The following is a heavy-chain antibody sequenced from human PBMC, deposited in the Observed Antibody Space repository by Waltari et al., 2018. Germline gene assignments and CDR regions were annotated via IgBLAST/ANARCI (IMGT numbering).Heavy chain of an antibody. D-gene: IGHD6-13*01. CDR2: IYYSGST. V-gene: IGHV4-59*01. CDR1: GGSISSYY. J-gene: IGHJ4*02. CDR3: ARGGTYSSSWVDY. Sequence: QVQLQESGPGLVKPSETLSLTCTVSGGSISSYYWSWIRQPPGKGLEWIGYIYYSGSTNYNPSLKSRVTISVDTSKNQFSLKLSSVTAADTAVYYCARGGTYSSSWVDYWGQGTLVTVPS.